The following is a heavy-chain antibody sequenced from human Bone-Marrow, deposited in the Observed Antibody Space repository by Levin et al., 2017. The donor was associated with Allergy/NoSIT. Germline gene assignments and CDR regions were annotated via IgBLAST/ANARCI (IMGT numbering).Heavy chain of an antibody. CDR3: TKGATGS. J-gene: IGHJ5*02. Sequence: GESLNISCSASGFTFRSFPMSWVRQTPGKGLEWLSAINGAGTTYYADTVKGRFTISRDNSKNTLYLQMNSLSAEDTAMYYCTKGATGSWGQGTLVTVSS. CDR1: GFTFRSFP. CDR2: INGAGTT. V-gene: IGHV3-23*01. D-gene: IGHD5-12*01.